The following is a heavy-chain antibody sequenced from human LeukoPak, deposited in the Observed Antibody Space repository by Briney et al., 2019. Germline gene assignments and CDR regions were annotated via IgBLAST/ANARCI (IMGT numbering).Heavy chain of an antibody. CDR2: IYPGDSDT. CDR1: GYSFTSYW. V-gene: IGHV5-51*01. J-gene: IGHJ5*02. CDR3: TGRGRAPSNWFDP. D-gene: IGHD2-8*01. Sequence: GESLKISCKGSGYSFTSYWIGWVRQMPGKGLEGMGIIYPGDSDTRYSPSLKGQVTISADKSISTAYLQWSILRASDTAIYYCTGRGRAPSNWFDPWGQGTLVTVSS.